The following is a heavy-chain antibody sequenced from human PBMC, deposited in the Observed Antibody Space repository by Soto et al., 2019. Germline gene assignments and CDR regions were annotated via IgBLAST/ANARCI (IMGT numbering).Heavy chain of an antibody. J-gene: IGHJ5*02. V-gene: IGHV4-4*07. CDR3: ARENYFFDTDGYYYVFDP. CDR2: IYSSGST. Sequence: SETLSLTCNVSVGSIRNYFWSWIRQPAGKGLEWIGRIYSSGSTNYNPSLKSRVTMSVDTSKKQLPLKLSSVTVADTAVYFCARENYFFDTDGYYYVFDPWGQGTLVTVSS. D-gene: IGHD3-22*01. CDR1: VGSIRNYF.